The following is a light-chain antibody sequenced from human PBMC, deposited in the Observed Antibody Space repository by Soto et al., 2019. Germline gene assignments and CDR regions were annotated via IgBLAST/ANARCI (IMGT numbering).Light chain of an antibody. CDR2: GAS. CDR1: QTAGTGY. V-gene: IGKV3-20*01. Sequence: EIVLPQSPATRPLLLGERATPPSGASQTAGTGYLAWFQHKPGQAPRLLIYGASRRATGIPDRFTGSGSGTDFTLTISRLEPEDFAVYYCHQYADSRTFGQGTKLEIK. J-gene: IGKJ2*02. CDR3: HQYADSRT.